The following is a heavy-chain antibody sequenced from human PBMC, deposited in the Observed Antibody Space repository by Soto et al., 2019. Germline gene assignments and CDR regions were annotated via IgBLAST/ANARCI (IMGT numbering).Heavy chain of an antibody. CDR3: AKDIGYQLLQLLDY. Sequence: EVQLVESGGGLVQPGRSLRLSCAASGFTFDDYAMHWVRQAPGKGLEWVSGISWNSGSIGYADSVKGRFTISRDNAKNYLYLQMNSLRFEDTALYYCAKDIGYQLLQLLDYWGQGTLVTVSS. V-gene: IGHV3-9*01. CDR2: ISWNSGSI. D-gene: IGHD2-2*01. CDR1: GFTFDDYA. J-gene: IGHJ4*02.